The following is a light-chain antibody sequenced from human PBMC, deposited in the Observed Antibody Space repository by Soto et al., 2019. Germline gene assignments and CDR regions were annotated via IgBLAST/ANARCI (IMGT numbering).Light chain of an antibody. Sequence: DIPLTQSPSSLSASVGDRLTLTCRASRNVSIYLNWYQHKPGEGPTLLIHATSNLQIGVPSRFSGSGSGTEFTLTISSLEPEDFGTYYCQQSYKMPSFAQGTRLEIK. CDR3: QQSYKMPS. CDR2: ATS. CDR1: RNVSIY. V-gene: IGKV1-39*01. J-gene: IGKJ5*01.